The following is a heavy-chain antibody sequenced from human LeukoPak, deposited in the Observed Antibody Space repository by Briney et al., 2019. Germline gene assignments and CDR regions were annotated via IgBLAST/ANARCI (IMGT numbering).Heavy chain of an antibody. J-gene: IGHJ6*02. D-gene: IGHD6-19*01. CDR3: ARDRAGGWPDYYYYYYGMDV. CDR1: GYTFTSYG. CDR2: ISAYSGNT. Sequence: GASVKVSCKASGYTFTSYGISWVRQAPGQGLEWMGWISAYSGNTNYAQKLQGRVTMTTDTSTSTAYMELRSLRSDDTAVYYCARDRAGGWPDYYYYYYGMDVWGQGTTVTVSS. V-gene: IGHV1-18*01.